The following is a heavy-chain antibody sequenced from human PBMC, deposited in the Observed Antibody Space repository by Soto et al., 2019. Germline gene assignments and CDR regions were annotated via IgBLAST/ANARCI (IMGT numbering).Heavy chain of an antibody. V-gene: IGHV1-2*02. J-gene: IGHJ6*02. CDR2: INPKTAAT. D-gene: IGHD1-26*01. CDR3: ARIKWGLNYYNGMDV. CDR1: GYSFSDYF. Sequence: ASVKVSCKSSGYSFSDYFIQWVRQAPGQGLEWVAWINPKTAATNYAKKFQGRVSLTWDTSSTTAYMELTRLRPDDTAVYYCARIKWGLNYYNGMDVWGQGTTVTVYS.